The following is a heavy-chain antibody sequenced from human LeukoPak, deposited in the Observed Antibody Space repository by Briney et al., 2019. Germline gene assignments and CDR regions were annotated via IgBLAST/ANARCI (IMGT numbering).Heavy chain of an antibody. CDR1: GGSISSGSYY. Sequence: PSETLSLTCTVSGGSISSGSYYWSWIRQPAGKGLEWIGRIYASGSTNYNPSLKSRVTISVDTSKNQFSLKLSSVTAADTAVYYGARERWGEYCSSTSCAEGWFPPWGQGTLVTVSS. J-gene: IGHJ5*02. CDR2: IYASGST. D-gene: IGHD2-2*01. V-gene: IGHV4-61*02. CDR3: ARERWGEYCSSTSCAEGWFPP.